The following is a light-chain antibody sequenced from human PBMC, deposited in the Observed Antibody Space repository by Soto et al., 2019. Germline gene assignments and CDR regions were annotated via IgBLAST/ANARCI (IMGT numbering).Light chain of an antibody. CDR2: GAS. Sequence: EIVMTQSPTTLSVSPGERATLSYRASQSVRDNLAWYQQKPGQAPRLLIYGASTRATGIPARFSGSGSGTEFTLTISSLQSEDFAVYYCQYYDSWPPLFGPGTKVDIK. CDR1: QSVRDN. CDR3: QYYDSWPPL. J-gene: IGKJ3*01. V-gene: IGKV3-15*01.